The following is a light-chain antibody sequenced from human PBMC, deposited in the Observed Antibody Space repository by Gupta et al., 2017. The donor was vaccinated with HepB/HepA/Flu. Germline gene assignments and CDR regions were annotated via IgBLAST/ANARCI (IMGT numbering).Light chain of an antibody. CDR2: WAS. J-gene: IGKJ4*01. V-gene: IGKV4-1*01. CDR3: QQDDGTPLT. CDR1: QSVIYSSNQKNY. Sequence: DIVMTQSPDSLALSLGERATINCKSSQSVIYSSNQKNYLAWYQQKAGQPPKLLIYWASTRESGVPDRFSGSGSGTDFTLTISSLQAEDVAVYCCQQDDGTPLTFGGGTKVEI.